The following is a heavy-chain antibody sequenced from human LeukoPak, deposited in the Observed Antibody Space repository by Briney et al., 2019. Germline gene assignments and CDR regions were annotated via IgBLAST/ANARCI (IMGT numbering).Heavy chain of an antibody. CDR1: YDSISDYF. V-gene: IGHV4-59*01. CDR3: VKSSSSRFDP. Sequence: SETLPLTCTVSYDSISDYFWSWIRQPPGKGLEWIAYIRNSGPTRYNPSLQSRVTISLDTSKNQFSLKLTSVTAADTAIYYCVKSSSSRFDPWGQGTLVTVSS. CDR2: IRNSGPT. D-gene: IGHD2-2*01. J-gene: IGHJ5*02.